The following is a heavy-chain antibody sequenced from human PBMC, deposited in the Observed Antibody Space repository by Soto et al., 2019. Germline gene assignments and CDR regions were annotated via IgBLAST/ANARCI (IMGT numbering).Heavy chain of an antibody. V-gene: IGHV3-23*01. CDR3: ATYEKRSYTFDY. D-gene: IGHD1-26*01. CDR1: GFTFSSYA. Sequence: GGSLRLSCAASGFTFSSYAMSWVRQAPGKGLEWVSAISGSGGSTYYANSVKGRFTISRDNSKNTLYLQMNSLRAEDTAVYYCATYEKRSYTFDYWGQGTLVTVSS. J-gene: IGHJ4*02. CDR2: ISGSGGST.